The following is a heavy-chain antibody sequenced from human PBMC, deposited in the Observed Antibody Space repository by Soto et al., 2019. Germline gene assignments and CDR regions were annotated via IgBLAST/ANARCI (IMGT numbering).Heavy chain of an antibody. D-gene: IGHD3-10*01. CDR1: GYTFTSYG. CDR2: ISAYNGNT. J-gene: IGHJ6*02. Sequence: QVQLVQSGAEVKKPGASVKVSCKASGYTFTSYGISWVLQAPGQGLEWMGWISAYNGNTNYAQKLQGRVTMTTDTSTSTAYMELRSLRSDDTAVYYCARDSGGPRAPYYPYGMDVWGQGTTVTVSS. V-gene: IGHV1-18*01. CDR3: ARDSGGPRAPYYPYGMDV.